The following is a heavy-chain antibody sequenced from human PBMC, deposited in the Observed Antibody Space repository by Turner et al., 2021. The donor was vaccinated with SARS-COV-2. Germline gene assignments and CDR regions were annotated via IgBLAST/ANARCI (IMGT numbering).Heavy chain of an antibody. CDR1: GLTVSSNY. CDR3: ARDLMEVGGMDV. CDR2: IYSGGST. D-gene: IGHD3-3*01. J-gene: IGHJ6*02. Sequence: EVKLVQSGGGLVQPGGSLRLSCAASGLTVSSNYMSWVRQAPGKGLEWVSVIYSGGSTYYADSVKGRFTISRDNSKNTLYLQMNSLRAEDTAVYYCARDLMEVGGMDVWGQGTTVTVSS. V-gene: IGHV3-53*01.